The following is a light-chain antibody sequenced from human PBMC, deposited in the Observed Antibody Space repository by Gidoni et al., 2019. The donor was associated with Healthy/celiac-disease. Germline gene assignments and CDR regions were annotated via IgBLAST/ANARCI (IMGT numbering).Light chain of an antibody. CDR2: AAS. CDR3: QQSYSTPYT. Sequence: DIQMTQYPSSLSASVGDRVNITCRASQSIRSYLNWYQQKPGKAPKLLIYAASSLQSGVPSRFSGSGSGTDFTLTISSLQPEDFATYYCQQSYSTPYTFGQGTKLEIK. CDR1: QSIRSY. V-gene: IGKV1-39*01. J-gene: IGKJ2*01.